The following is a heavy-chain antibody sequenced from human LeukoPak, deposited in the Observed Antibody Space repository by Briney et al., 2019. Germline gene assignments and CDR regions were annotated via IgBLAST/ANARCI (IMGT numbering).Heavy chain of an antibody. CDR1: GFTFSSYA. D-gene: IGHD6-13*01. J-gene: IGHJ4*02. CDR2: ISYDGSNK. V-gene: IGHV3-30*04. CDR3: ARGWYSKFDY. Sequence: GGSLRLSCAASGFTFSSYAMPWVPQAPAKGLERVAVISYDGSNKYYADSVKGRFTISRDNSKNTLYLQMNSLRAEDTAVYYCARGWYSKFDYWGQGTLVTVSS.